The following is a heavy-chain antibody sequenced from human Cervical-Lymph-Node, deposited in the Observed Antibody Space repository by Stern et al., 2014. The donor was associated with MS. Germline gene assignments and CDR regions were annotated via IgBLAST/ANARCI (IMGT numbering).Heavy chain of an antibody. CDR2: ISYSGNT. CDR1: GGSVSSGSRY. CDR3: ARVTEFLRFFYPDY. V-gene: IGHV4-31*03. Sequence: QLQLQESGPGLVKPSQTLSLTCTVSGGSVSSGSRYWSWIRQPPGKGLEWIGYISYSGNTYYSPPLQSRLTISMDTSKNQFSLKLRSVTAADTAIYYCARVTEFLRFFYPDYWGQGTLVTVSS. D-gene: IGHD3-3*01. J-gene: IGHJ4*02.